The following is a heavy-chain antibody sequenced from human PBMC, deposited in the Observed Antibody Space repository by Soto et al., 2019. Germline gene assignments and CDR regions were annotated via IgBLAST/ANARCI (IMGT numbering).Heavy chain of an antibody. CDR2: IYYSGST. Sequence: SETLSLTCTVSGGSISSGDYYWSWIRQPPGKGLGWCGYIYYSGSTYYNPSLKSRVTISVDTYKNQFSLKLSSVTAADTAVYYGAGSGGQLLADYYYYGMDVWGQGTTVTVSS. V-gene: IGHV4-30-4*01. D-gene: IGHD3-10*01. J-gene: IGHJ6*02. CDR3: AGSGGQLLADYYYYGMDV. CDR1: GGSISSGDYY.